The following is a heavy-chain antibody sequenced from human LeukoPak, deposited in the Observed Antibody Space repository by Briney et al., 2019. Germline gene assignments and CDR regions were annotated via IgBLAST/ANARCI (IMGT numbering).Heavy chain of an antibody. Sequence: GGSLRLSCAASGFTFSSYGMHWVRQAPGKGLEWVAVIWYDGSNKYYADSVKGRFTISRDNSKNTLYLQMNSLRAEDTAVYYCAKRLLDYDFWSGYFPHFDYWGQGTLVTVSS. CDR1: GFTFSSYG. D-gene: IGHD3-3*01. V-gene: IGHV3-30*02. J-gene: IGHJ4*02. CDR2: IWYDGSNK. CDR3: AKRLLDYDFWSGYFPHFDY.